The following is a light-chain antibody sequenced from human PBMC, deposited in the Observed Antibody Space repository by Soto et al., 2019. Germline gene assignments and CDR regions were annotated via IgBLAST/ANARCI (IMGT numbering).Light chain of an antibody. V-gene: IGKV3-20*01. J-gene: IGKJ5*01. CDR3: QQYGSSPSIT. Sequence: EIVMTQSPATLSVYTGERANLSCSSSQSVSSYLAWYQQKPGQAPRLLIYGASSRATGISDRFSGSGSGTDFTLTIRRLEPEDFVVYYCQQYGSSPSITCGQGKRLEIK. CDR2: GAS. CDR1: QSVSSY.